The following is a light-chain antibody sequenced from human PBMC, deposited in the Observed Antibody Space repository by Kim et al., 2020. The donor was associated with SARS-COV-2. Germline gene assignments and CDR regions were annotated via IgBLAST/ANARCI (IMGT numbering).Light chain of an antibody. CDR2: AAS. V-gene: IGKV3-11*01. CDR1: QCVGKY. Sequence: SLSPGKRAPLSCKASQCVGKYLAGYQQTPGQAPGLLIYAASHGATGIPARFSGSGSGTDFSLTHSRLEPRVFVLFFCPQRRDWPNTLGQGTKLEL. J-gene: IGKJ2*01. CDR3: PQRRDWPNT.